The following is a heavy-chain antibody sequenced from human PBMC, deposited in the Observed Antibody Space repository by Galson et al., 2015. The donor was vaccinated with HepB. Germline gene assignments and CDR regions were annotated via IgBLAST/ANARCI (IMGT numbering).Heavy chain of an antibody. J-gene: IGHJ2*01. D-gene: IGHD6-6*01. CDR3: ATASDWHFGL. V-gene: IGHV3-7*03. CDR1: GFTFSDYW. CDR2: INKDGGVK. Sequence: SLRLSCAASGFTFSDYWIGWVRQAPGKGLEFVANINKDGGVKAYVGSVKGRFTISKDNAKNSLYLQMNGLRVEDTAVYYCATASDWHFGLWGRGTLVTVSS.